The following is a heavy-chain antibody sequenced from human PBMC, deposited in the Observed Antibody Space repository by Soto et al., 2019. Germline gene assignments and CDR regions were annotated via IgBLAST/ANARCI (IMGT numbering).Heavy chain of an antibody. D-gene: IGHD3-22*01. CDR1: GYSFTSYW. CDR2: IDPSDSYT. CDR3: AKVLYDSSGSSDY. J-gene: IGHJ4*02. V-gene: IGHV5-10-1*01. Sequence: PGESLKISCKGSGYSFTSYWISWVRQMPGKGLEWMGRIDPSDSYTNYSPSFQGHVTISADKSISTAYLQWSSLKASDTAMYYCAKVLYDSSGSSDYWGQGTLVTVSS.